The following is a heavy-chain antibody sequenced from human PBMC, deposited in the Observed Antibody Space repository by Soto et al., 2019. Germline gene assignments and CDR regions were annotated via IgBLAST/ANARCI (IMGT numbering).Heavy chain of an antibody. Sequence: QVQLQESGPGLVKHSGTLSLTCAVSGGSISSSNWWSWVRQPPGKGLEWIGEIYHSGSTNYNPSLKSRVTISVDKSKNQFSLKLSSVTAADTAVYYCARVRHRPPQRSYYGMDVWGQGTTVTVSS. CDR2: IYHSGST. J-gene: IGHJ6*02. D-gene: IGHD3-10*01. CDR1: GGSISSSNW. V-gene: IGHV4-4*02. CDR3: ARVRHRPPQRSYYGMDV.